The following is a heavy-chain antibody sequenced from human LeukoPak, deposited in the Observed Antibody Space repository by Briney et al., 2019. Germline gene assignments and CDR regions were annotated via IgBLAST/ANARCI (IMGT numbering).Heavy chain of an antibody. CDR1: GGSISSYY. V-gene: IGHV4-4*07. J-gene: IGHJ6*03. CDR2: IYTSGST. Sequence: SETLSLTCTVPGGSISSYYWSWIRQPAGKGLEWIGRIYTSGSTNYNPSLKSRVTMSVDTSKNQFSLKLSSVTAADTAVYYCARDTIAAALHYYYMDVWGKGTTVTVSS. D-gene: IGHD6-13*01. CDR3: ARDTIAAALHYYYMDV.